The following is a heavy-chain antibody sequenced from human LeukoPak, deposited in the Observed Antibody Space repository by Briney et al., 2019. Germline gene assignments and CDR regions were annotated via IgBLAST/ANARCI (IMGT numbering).Heavy chain of an antibody. V-gene: IGHV4-59*08. CDR3: ARHVGGYNGETFVGDWYFDL. CDR1: GDSINAYY. CDR2: FYSTGSS. Sequence: PSQTLSLTCTVTGDSINAYYWSWVRQPPRMGLEWIGYFYSTGSSNYNPSLKSRVTMSKDTSKNQFSLKLTSVSAADTAIYYCARHVGGYNGETFVGDWYFDLWGRGTLVAVSS. J-gene: IGHJ2*01. D-gene: IGHD5-18*01.